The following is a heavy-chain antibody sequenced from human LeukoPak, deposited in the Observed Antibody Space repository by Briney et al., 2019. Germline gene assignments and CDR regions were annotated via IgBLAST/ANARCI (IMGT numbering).Heavy chain of an antibody. CDR1: GFTFSYYW. Sequence: GGSLRLSCAASGFTFSYYWMSWVRQAPGKGLEWVANIKQDGSEKYCVDSVKGRFTISRDNAKNSLYLQMNSLRAEDTGVYYCASPQTTGYRGYVYYWGQGTLVTVSS. D-gene: IGHD5-12*01. CDR3: ASPQTTGYRGYVYY. CDR2: IKQDGSEK. J-gene: IGHJ4*02. V-gene: IGHV3-7*01.